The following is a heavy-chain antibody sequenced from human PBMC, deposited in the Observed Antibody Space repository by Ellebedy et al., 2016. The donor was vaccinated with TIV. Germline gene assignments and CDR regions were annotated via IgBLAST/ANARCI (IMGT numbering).Heavy chain of an antibody. J-gene: IGHJ4*02. Sequence: MPSETLSLTCAVYGGSFSGYYWSWVRQTPGKGLEWIGEINHSGSINYSPSLKSRVTISLDTSKNQFSLKLNSVTAADTAVYYCAGDYGAYFDYWGQGTLVTVSS. D-gene: IGHD4-17*01. CDR2: INHSGSI. CDR3: AGDYGAYFDY. CDR1: GGSFSGYY. V-gene: IGHV4-34*01.